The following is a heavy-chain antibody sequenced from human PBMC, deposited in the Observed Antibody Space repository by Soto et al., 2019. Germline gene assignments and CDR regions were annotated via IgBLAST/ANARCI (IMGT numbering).Heavy chain of an antibody. V-gene: IGHV1-46*01. CDR3: ARSDCSSTSCYTLFDY. D-gene: IGHD2-2*02. J-gene: IGHJ4*02. Sequence: QVQLVQSGAEVKNSGASVKVSCKASGYTFTSYYMHWVRQAPGQGLEWMGIINPSGGSTSYAQKFQGRVTMTRDTSTSTVYMELSSLRSEDTAVYYCARSDCSSTSCYTLFDYWGQGTLVTVSS. CDR1: GYTFTSYY. CDR2: INPSGGST.